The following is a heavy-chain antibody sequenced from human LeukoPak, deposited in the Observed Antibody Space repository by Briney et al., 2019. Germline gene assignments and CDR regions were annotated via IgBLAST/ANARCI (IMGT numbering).Heavy chain of an antibody. J-gene: IGHJ4*02. Sequence: PSETLSLTCTVSGASISSSSYYWGWIRQPPGKGLEWIGSLYYSGTPYYNPSLKSRVTMSLDTSENQFSLRLSSVTAADTAVYYCGRIHSAYVNSWGRGTLVSVSS. CDR1: GASISSSSYY. D-gene: IGHD1-26*01. CDR2: LYYSGTP. V-gene: IGHV4-39*07. CDR3: GRIHSAYVNS.